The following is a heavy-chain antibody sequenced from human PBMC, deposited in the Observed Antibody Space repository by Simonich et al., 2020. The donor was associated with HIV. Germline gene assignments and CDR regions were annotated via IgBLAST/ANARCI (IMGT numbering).Heavy chain of an antibody. CDR3: AKDRYSSSSGSFDY. CDR1: GFTFDDYA. Sequence: EVQLVGSGGGLVQPGRSLRLSCAASGFTFDDYAMHWVRQAPGKGREGVSGMSWKSGSIGYADSVKGRFTISRDNAKNSLYLQMNSLRAEDMALYYCAKDRYSSSSGSFDYWGQGTLVTVSS. CDR2: MSWKSGSI. D-gene: IGHD6-6*01. V-gene: IGHV3-9*03. J-gene: IGHJ4*02.